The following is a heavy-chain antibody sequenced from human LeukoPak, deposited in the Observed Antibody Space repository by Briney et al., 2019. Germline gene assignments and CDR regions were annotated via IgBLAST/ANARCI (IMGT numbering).Heavy chain of an antibody. CDR1: GYSISSGYY. CDR2: IYHSGST. D-gene: IGHD2-15*01. CDR3: ASMGRFLYMDV. Sequence: SETLSLTCTVSGYSISSGYYWGCIRQPPGKGLEWIGSIYHSGSTYFNPSLKSRVTISVDTSKNQFSLKLSSVTAADTAVYYCASMGRFLYMDVWGKGTTVTVSS. J-gene: IGHJ6*03. V-gene: IGHV4-38-2*02.